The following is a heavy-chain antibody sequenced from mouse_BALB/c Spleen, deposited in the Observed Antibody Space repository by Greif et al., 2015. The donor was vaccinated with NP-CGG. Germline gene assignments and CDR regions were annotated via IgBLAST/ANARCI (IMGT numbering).Heavy chain of an antibody. CDR3: ASLGYGNDY. V-gene: IGHV1-14*01. CDR1: GYTFTSYV. CDR2: INPYNDGT. D-gene: IGHD2-10*02. Sequence: VQLQQSGPELVKPGASVKMSCKACGYTFTSYVMHWVKQKPGQGLEWIGYINPYNDGTKYNEKFKGKATLTSDKSSSTAYMELSGLASEDSAVYCCASLGYGNDYWGQGTPLTVSS. J-gene: IGHJ2*01.